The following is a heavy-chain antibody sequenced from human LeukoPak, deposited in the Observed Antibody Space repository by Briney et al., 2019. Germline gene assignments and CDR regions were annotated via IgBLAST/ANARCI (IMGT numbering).Heavy chain of an antibody. Sequence: GGSLRLSCAASGFTFDDYAMHWVRQAPGKGLEWVSGISWNSGSIGYADSVKGRLTISRDNAKNSLYLQMNSLRAEDTALYYCEKGAGYSSGWYEYYFDYWGQGPLVTVSS. CDR2: ISWNSGSI. V-gene: IGHV3-9*01. J-gene: IGHJ4*02. D-gene: IGHD6-19*01. CDR1: GFTFDDYA. CDR3: EKGAGYSSGWYEYYFDY.